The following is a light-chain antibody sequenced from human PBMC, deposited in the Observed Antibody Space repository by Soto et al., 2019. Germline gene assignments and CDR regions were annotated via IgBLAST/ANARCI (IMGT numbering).Light chain of an antibody. CDR1: SSDVGAYNY. CDR3: CSYTLSGTYV. J-gene: IGLJ1*01. V-gene: IGLV2-14*03. Sequence: QSVLTQPASVSGSPGQSITISCTGTSSDVGAYNYVSWYQQHPGKVPKLMIYDVTNRPSGVSRRFSGSKSGNTASLTISGLQAEDEADYYCCSYTLSGTYVFGGGTKVTVL. CDR2: DVT.